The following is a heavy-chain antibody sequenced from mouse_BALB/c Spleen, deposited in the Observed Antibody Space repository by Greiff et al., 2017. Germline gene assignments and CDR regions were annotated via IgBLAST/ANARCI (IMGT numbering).Heavy chain of an antibody. CDR3: ARWGNYGEWFAY. V-gene: IGHV5-12-2*01. CDR1: GFTFSSYT. CDR2: ISNGGGST. Sequence: EVHLVESGGGLVQPGGSLKLSCAASGFTFSSYTMSWVRQTPEKRLEWVAYISNGGGSTYYPDTVKGRFTISRDNAKNTLYLQMSSLKSEDTAMYYCARWGNYGEWFAYWGQGTLVTVSA. D-gene: IGHD2-1*01. J-gene: IGHJ3*01.